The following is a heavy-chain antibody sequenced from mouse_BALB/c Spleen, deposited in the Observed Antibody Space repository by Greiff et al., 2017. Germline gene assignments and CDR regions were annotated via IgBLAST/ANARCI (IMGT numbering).Heavy chain of an antibody. D-gene: IGHD1-2*01. CDR1: GFAFSSYD. Sequence: EVKLMESGGGLVKPGGSLKLSCAASGFAFSSYDMSWVRQTPEKRLEWVAYISSGGGSTYYPDTVTGRFTISRDNAKNTLYLQMSSLKSEDTAMYYCGRPFVISAAPWFDYWGQGTLVTVSA. J-gene: IGHJ3*01. CDR2: ISSGGGST. V-gene: IGHV5-12-1*01. CDR3: GRPFVISAAPWFDY.